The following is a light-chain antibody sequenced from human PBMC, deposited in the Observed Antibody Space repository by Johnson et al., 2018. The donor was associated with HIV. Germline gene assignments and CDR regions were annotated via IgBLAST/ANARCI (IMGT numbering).Light chain of an antibody. CDR1: SSNIANNY. Sequence: HSVLTQPPSVSAAPGQKVTISCSGSSSNIANNYVSWYQQLPGTAPKLLIYENNKRPSGIPDRFSGSKSGTSATLGITVLQTGDEADYYCGTWDSSLSAYVFGTGTKVTVL. J-gene: IGLJ1*01. CDR3: GTWDSSLSAYV. V-gene: IGLV1-51*02. CDR2: ENN.